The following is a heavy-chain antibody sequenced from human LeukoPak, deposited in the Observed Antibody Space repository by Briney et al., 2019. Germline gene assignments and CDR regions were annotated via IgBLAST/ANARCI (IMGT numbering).Heavy chain of an antibody. CDR2: ISSSSSYI. Sequence: GGSLRLSCAASGFTFSSYSMNWVRQAPGKGLEWVSSISSSSSYIYYADSVKGRFTISRDNAKNSLYLQMNSLRAEDTAVYYCARDLRYCSSTSCYPGPWGQGTLVTVSS. CDR1: GFTFSSYS. J-gene: IGHJ5*02. CDR3: ARDLRYCSSTSCYPGP. V-gene: IGHV3-21*01. D-gene: IGHD2-2*01.